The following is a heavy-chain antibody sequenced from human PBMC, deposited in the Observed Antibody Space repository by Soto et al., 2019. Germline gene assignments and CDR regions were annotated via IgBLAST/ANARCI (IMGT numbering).Heavy chain of an antibody. CDR2: INPNSGVT. D-gene: IGHD1-7*01. CDR3: ARGPPGITGTTLRAHPNWFDP. V-gene: IGHV1-2*04. CDR1: GYTFTGYY. J-gene: IGHJ5*02. Sequence: ASVKVSCKASGYTFTGYYIHWVRQAPGQGLEWMGWINPNSGVTNYAQKFQGWVTITRDTSISTAYMELSRLRSDDTAFYYCARGPPGITGTTLRAHPNWFDPWGQGTLVTVSS.